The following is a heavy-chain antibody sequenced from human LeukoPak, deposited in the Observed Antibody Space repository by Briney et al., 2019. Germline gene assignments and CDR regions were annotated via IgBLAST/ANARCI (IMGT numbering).Heavy chain of an antibody. CDR3: TREGLDSSGWYGAFDI. V-gene: IGHV3-15*01. Sequence: PGGSLRLSCAASGFTFSNAWMSWVRQAPGKGLEWVGRIKSSVAGGTADYAAPVKGRFTLSRDDSEHTLYLQMNSLRTEDTAVYYCTREGLDSSGWYGAFDIWGQGTMVTVS. D-gene: IGHD6-19*01. CDR1: GFTFSNAW. CDR2: IKSSVAGGTA. J-gene: IGHJ3*02.